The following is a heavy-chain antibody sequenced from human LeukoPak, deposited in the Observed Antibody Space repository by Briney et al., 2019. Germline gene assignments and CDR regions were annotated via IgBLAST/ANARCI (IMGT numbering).Heavy chain of an antibody. V-gene: IGHV2-5*01. CDR1: GFSLSTRGEG. Sequence: SGPTLLHPTQTLTLTCTFTGFSLSTRGEGVGWIRQPPGKALEWLALLYWNDDKRYSPSLKSRLTITKDTSKIQVVLTITNMDPVDTATYYWAHTATAGYSGYELSDYWGQGTLVTVSS. CDR2: LYWNDDK. CDR3: AHTATAGYSGYELSDY. D-gene: IGHD5-12*01. J-gene: IGHJ4*02.